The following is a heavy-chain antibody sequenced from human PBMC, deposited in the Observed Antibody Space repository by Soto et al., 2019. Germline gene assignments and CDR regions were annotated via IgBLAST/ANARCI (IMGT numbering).Heavy chain of an antibody. Sequence: GSLRLSCAASGFTFDNYAMSWVRQAPGRGLEWVSSISGSYSSTYYADSVKGRFAISRDNSKSTLYLQLNSLGDEDAALYYCARGTLFGVVAGYIMYHFDYWGQGALVTVSS. CDR2: ISGSYSST. D-gene: IGHD2-2*01. CDR3: ARGTLFGVVAGYIMYHFDY. J-gene: IGHJ4*02. V-gene: IGHV3-23*01. CDR1: GFTFDNYA.